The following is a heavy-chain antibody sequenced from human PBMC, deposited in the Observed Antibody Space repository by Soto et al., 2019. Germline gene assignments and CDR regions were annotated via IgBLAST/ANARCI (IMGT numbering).Heavy chain of an antibody. Sequence: QVQLQESGPGLVTPSQTLSLTCTVSGDSISSGTYYWNWIRQHPGKGLEWIGYIHYSGSTYYNTSLKSRVTISVDTSKNQFSLKLSSGTAADTAAYFCARAPGFCSGGSCNSVYFDYWGQGTLVTVSS. J-gene: IGHJ4*02. CDR1: GDSISSGTYY. CDR2: IHYSGST. CDR3: ARAPGFCSGGSCNSVYFDY. D-gene: IGHD2-15*01. V-gene: IGHV4-31*03.